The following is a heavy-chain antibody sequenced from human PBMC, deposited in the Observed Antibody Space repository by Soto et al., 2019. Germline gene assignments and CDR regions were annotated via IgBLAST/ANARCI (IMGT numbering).Heavy chain of an antibody. J-gene: IGHJ6*02. Sequence: AASVKVSCKASGYTFTGYYMHWVRQAPGQGLEWMGWINPNSGGTNYAQKFQGWVTMTRDTSISTAYMELSRLRSDDTAVYYCAREYRFAVTTDYYYGMDVWGQGTTVTVSS. V-gene: IGHV1-2*04. D-gene: IGHD4-4*01. CDR1: GYTFTGYY. CDR2: INPNSGGT. CDR3: AREYRFAVTTDYYYGMDV.